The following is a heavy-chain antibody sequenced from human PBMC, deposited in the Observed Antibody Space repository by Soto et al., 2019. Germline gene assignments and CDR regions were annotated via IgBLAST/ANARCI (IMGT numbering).Heavy chain of an antibody. D-gene: IGHD3-22*01. V-gene: IGHV4-39*01. CDR3: ASLVYDSAGYYYFDY. CDR1: GGSISSTNYY. CDR2: IYYSGST. Sequence: SETLSLTCTVSGGSISSTNYYWAWIRRSPVKGLEWLGGIYYSGSTYDNPSLKSRVTMSVDTSREQFSLKLSSVTAADTAVYYCASLVYDSAGYYYFDYWGQGTPVTVSS. J-gene: IGHJ4*02.